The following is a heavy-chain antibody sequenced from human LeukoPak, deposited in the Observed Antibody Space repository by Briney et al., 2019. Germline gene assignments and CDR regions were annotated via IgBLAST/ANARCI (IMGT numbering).Heavy chain of an antibody. CDR1: GFTFSSYS. CDR2: ISSSSSYI. J-gene: IGHJ4*02. CDR3: ARDQVGGRQLDY. D-gene: IGHD3-16*01. V-gene: IGHV3-21*01. Sequence: GGSLRLSCAASGFTFSSYSMNWVRQAPGKGLEWVSSISSSSSYIYYADSVKGRFTISRGNAKNSLYLQMNSLRAEDTAVYYCARDQVGGRQLDYWGQGTLVTVSS.